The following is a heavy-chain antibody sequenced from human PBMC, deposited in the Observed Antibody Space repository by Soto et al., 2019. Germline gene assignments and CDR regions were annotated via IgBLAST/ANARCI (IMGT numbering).Heavy chain of an antibody. D-gene: IGHD3-10*01. J-gene: IGHJ4*02. V-gene: IGHV4-4*07. CDR2: IYASGIT. CDR3: ARGSVPADF. CDR1: GVSLSNWY. Sequence: QVQLQESGPGRVKPSETLSLTCTVSGVSLSNWYWSWIRQPAGGGLEWIGRIYASGITDYSPSLKCRLTMSIDTSNNQFSLKLTSVTAADTAMYYCARGSVPADFWGQGTLVTVSS.